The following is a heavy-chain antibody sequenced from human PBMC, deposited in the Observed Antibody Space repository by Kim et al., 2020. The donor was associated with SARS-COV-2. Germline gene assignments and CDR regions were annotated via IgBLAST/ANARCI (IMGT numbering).Heavy chain of an antibody. D-gene: IGHD3-3*01. V-gene: IGHV3-20*03. Sequence: GSTFYADSVKGRLTIARDNAKNSRHLQMNSLRAVDTAVEYCARGFGGTYDYWGQGTLVTVSS. J-gene: IGHJ4*02. CDR2: GST. CDR3: ARGFGGTYDY.